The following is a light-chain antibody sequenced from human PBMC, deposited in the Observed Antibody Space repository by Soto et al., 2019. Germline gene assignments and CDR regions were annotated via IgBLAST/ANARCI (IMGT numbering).Light chain of an antibody. V-gene: IGLV1-44*01. J-gene: IGLJ2*01. CDR2: TDS. Sequence: QSVLTQPPSASGTPGQVVTISCSGSSSNIGSNTVNWYQHLPGTAPKLLIYTDSLRPSGVPGRFTAFKSGTSASLAISGLQSEDEADYYCVAWDDSLNGPIFGGGTKVT. CDR3: VAWDDSLNGPI. CDR1: SSNIGSNT.